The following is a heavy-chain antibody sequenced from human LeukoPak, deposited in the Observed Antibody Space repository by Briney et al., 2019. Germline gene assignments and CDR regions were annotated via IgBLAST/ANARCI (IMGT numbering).Heavy chain of an antibody. V-gene: IGHV3-9*01. CDR3: AKVIWGGRPEYGDSDYYYGMDV. CDR2: ISWNSGSI. CDR1: GFTFDDYA. D-gene: IGHD4-17*01. Sequence: GGSLRLSCAASGFTFDDYAMHWVRQAPGKGLEWVSGISWNSGSIGYADSVKGRFTISRDNAKNSLYLQMNSLRTEDTALYYCAKVIWGGRPEYGDSDYYYGMDVWGQGTTVTVSS. J-gene: IGHJ6*02.